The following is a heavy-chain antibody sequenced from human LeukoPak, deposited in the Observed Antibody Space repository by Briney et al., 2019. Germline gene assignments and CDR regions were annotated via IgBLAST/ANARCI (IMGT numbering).Heavy chain of an antibody. Sequence: ASVKVSCKASGGTFSSYAISWVRQAPGQGLEWLGGIIPIFGTANYAQKFQGRVTITTDESTSTAYMELSSLRSEDTAVYYCARDDGGHRSGWFDPWGQGTLVTV. J-gene: IGHJ5*02. D-gene: IGHD4-23*01. CDR2: IIPIFGTA. CDR1: GGTFSSYA. CDR3: ARDDGGHRSGWFDP. V-gene: IGHV1-69*05.